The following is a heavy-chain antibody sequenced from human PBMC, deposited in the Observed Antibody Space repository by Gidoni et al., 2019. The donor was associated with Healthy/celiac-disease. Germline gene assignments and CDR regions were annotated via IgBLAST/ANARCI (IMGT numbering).Heavy chain of an antibody. CDR2: IRYDGSNK. CDR3: AKDLLEGYDSSGYYAGIDY. Sequence: QVQLVESGGGVVQPGGSLRLSCAASGFPFSSYGMHWVRQAPGKGLEWVAFIRYDGSNKYYADSVKGRFTISRDNSKNTLYLQMNSLRAEDTAVYYCAKDLLEGYDSSGYYAGIDYWGQGTLVTVSS. V-gene: IGHV3-30*02. D-gene: IGHD3-22*01. CDR1: GFPFSSYG. J-gene: IGHJ4*02.